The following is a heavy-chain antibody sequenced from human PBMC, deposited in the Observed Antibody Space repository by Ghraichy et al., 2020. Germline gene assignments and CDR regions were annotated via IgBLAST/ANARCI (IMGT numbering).Heavy chain of an antibody. CDR2: IYHSGST. CDR1: GGSISSSNW. V-gene: IGHV4-4*02. Sequence: SETLSLTCAVSGGSISSSNWWSWVRQPPGKGLEWIGEIYHSGSTNYNPSLKSRVTISVDKSKNQFSLKLSSVTAADTAVYYCASRDLVGGTPFDYWGQGTLVTVSS. CDR3: ASRDLVGGTPFDY. D-gene: IGHD1-26*01. J-gene: IGHJ4*02.